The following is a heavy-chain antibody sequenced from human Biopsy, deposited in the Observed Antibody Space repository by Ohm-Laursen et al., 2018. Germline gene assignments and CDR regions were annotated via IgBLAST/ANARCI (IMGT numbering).Heavy chain of an antibody. V-gene: IGHV1-2*02. CDR3: ARDIMNRIAGLVARSDVFDV. Sequence: SSVKVSCKASGFSFTGYYIHWVRQAPGQGLEWMGWISPKSGGTNYAQKFQGRVTMTTDTSTSTVYLELRRLISDDTAVYYCARDIMNRIAGLVARSDVFDVWGQGTLVTVSS. CDR2: ISPKSGGT. D-gene: IGHD3-16*01. J-gene: IGHJ3*01. CDR1: GFSFTGYY.